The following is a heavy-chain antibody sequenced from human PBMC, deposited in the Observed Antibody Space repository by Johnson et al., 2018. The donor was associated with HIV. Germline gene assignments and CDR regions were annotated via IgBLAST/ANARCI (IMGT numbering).Heavy chain of an antibody. CDR2: ISWNSGSI. V-gene: IGHV3-11*01. Sequence: QVQLVESGGGVVQPGRSLRLSCAASGFTFSDYYMSWIRQAPGKGLEWVSGISWNSGSIGYADSVKGRFTISRDNSKNTLYLQMNSLRAEDTAVYYCAREEKDNSRSASHDAFDFWGQGTMVTVSS. D-gene: IGHD2/OR15-2a*01. J-gene: IGHJ3*01. CDR3: AREEKDNSRSASHDAFDF. CDR1: GFTFSDYY.